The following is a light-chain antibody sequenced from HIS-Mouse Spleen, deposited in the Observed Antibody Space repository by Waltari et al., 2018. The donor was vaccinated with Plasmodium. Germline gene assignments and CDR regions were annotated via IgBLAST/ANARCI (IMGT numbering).Light chain of an antibody. J-gene: IGLJ3*02. V-gene: IGLV5-37*01. CDR3: MIWPSNASGV. CDR1: SDINVGSYN. Sequence: QPVLTQPPSSSASPGESARLTCTFPSDINVGSYNTYCYQQKPGSPPRYLLYYYSDSDKGQGSGVPSRFSGSKDASDNTGILLISGLQSEDEADYYCMIWPSNASGVFGGGTKLTVL. CDR2: YYSDSDK.